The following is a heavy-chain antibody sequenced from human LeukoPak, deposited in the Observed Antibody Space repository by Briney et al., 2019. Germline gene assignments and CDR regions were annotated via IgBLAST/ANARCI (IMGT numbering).Heavy chain of an antibody. CDR3: AVLAVAGEYYFDY. V-gene: IGHV3-20*04. CDR2: INWNGGST. J-gene: IGHJ4*02. D-gene: IGHD6-19*01. CDR1: GFTFDDHG. Sequence: PGGSLRLSCAVSGFTFDDHGMSWVRQAPGKGLEWVSGINWNGGSTGYADSVKGRFTISRDNAKNSLYLQMNSLRAEDTAVYYCAVLAVAGEYYFDYWGQGTLVTVSS.